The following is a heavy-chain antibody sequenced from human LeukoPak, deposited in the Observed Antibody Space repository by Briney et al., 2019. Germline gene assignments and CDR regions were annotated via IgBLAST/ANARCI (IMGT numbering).Heavy chain of an antibody. CDR2: VKQDGSTK. Sequence: PGGSLRLSCAASGFTFSSYWMSWVRQAPGKGLEWVANVKQDGSTKYYVDSVKGRFTISRDNAKNSLYLQMNSLRAEDTAVYFCASHGSWRFDYWGQGTLVTVSS. J-gene: IGHJ4*02. CDR1: GFTFSSYW. CDR3: ASHGSWRFDY. V-gene: IGHV3-7*01. D-gene: IGHD5-24*01.